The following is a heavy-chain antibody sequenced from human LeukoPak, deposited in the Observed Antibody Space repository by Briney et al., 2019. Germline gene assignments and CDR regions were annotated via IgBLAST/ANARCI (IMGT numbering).Heavy chain of an antibody. CDR3: ARGRWFGSDPFDY. Sequence: SVKVSCKASGGTFSSYAISWVRQAPGQGLEWMGRIIPILGIANYAQKFQGRVTITADKSTSTAYMELSSLRSEDTAVYYCARGRWFGSDPFDYWGQGTLVTVSS. J-gene: IGHJ4*02. D-gene: IGHD3-10*01. CDR1: GGTFSSYA. CDR2: IIPILGIA. V-gene: IGHV1-69*04.